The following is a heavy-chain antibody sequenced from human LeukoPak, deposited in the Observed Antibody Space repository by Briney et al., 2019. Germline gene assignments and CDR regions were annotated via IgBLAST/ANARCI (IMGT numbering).Heavy chain of an antibody. D-gene: IGHD3-10*01. J-gene: IGHJ4*02. CDR1: GGTFSSYA. Sequence: ASVKVSCKASGGTFSSYAISWVRQAPGQGLEWMRGIIPIFGTANYAQKFQGRVTITADKSTSTAYMELSSLRSEDTAVYYCARYYYGSGGSLGYFDYWGQGTLVTVSS. CDR2: IIPIFGTA. CDR3: ARYYYGSGGSLGYFDY. V-gene: IGHV1-69*06.